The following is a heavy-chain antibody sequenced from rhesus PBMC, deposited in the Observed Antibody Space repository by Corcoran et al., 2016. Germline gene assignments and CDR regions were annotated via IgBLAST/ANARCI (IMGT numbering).Heavy chain of an antibody. CDR3: AKGHYYGSGPDY. CDR2: MSNGGGST. CDR1: GFTFSDYY. J-gene: IGHJ4*01. Sequence: EVQLGESGGGLAKPGGSLRLSCAASGFTFSDYYMDWVRQASGKGLEGVSRMSNGGGSTYYADAVKGRFTISIENAKNTLYLQMDSLRAEDTAVYYCAKGHYYGSGPDYWGQGVLVTVSS. V-gene: IGHV3-59*01. D-gene: IGHD3-28*01.